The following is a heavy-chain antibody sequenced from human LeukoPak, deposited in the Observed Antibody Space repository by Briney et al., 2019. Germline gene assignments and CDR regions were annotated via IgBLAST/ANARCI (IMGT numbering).Heavy chain of an antibody. J-gene: IGHJ6*03. CDR3: AREGIRSSSYYYYMDV. D-gene: IGHD6-6*01. V-gene: IGHV4-59*01. CDR2: IYYSGST. CDR1: GGSISSYC. Sequence: SETLSLTCTVSGGSISSYCWSWIRQPPGKGLEWIGYIYYSGSTNYNPSLKSRVTVSVDTSKNQFSLKLSSVTAADTAVYYCAREGIRSSSYYYYMDVWGKGTTVTVSS.